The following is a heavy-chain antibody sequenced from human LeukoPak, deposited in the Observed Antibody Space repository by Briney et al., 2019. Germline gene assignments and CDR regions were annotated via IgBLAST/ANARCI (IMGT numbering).Heavy chain of an antibody. CDR1: GDSISSTTYW. CDR3: TRLPLDYSLDH. CDR2: MSYIGFT. V-gene: IGHV4-39*01. Sequence: NPSETLSLTCTVSGDSISSTTYWWGWIRQSPGKGLEWIGSMSYIGFTSYNPSLKSRATISVDTSKNQFSLMLSSVTAADTAVYYCTRLPLDYSLDHWGQGTPVSVSS. J-gene: IGHJ4*02. D-gene: IGHD4-11*01.